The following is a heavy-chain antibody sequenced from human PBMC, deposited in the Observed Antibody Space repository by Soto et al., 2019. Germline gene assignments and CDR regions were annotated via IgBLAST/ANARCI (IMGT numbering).Heavy chain of an antibody. D-gene: IGHD6-13*01. CDR3: AHGSCWLLAF. CDR1: GFSLNTRAVG. CDR2: IYWDDNK. V-gene: IGHV2-5*02. Sequence: QITLKESGPTLVKPTQTLTLTCTFSGFSLNTRAVGVGWIRQPPGKALEWLAFIYWDDNKYYSPSLKSRPTSTKDTAKNQVVLTMTNTDAVDTGTYYCAHGSCWLLAFCGQGTLVTASS. J-gene: IGHJ4*02.